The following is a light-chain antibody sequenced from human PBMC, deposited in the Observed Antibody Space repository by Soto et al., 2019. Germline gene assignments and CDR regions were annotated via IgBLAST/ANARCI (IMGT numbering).Light chain of an antibody. CDR3: HQYDSWT. Sequence: EIVLIQSPSTLSLSPGERATLSCRASQSVSNNYLAWYQQKPGQAPRLLIYGASSRATGIPDRFSGSGSGTDFTLTISRLEPEHFAVYYCHQYDSWTFGQGTRWIS. CDR1: QSVSNNY. J-gene: IGKJ1*01. V-gene: IGKV3-20*01. CDR2: GAS.